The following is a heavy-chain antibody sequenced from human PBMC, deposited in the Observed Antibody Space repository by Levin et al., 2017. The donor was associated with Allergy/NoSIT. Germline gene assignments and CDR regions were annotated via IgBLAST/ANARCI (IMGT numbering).Heavy chain of an antibody. CDR3: VSSWYNWNSHYYYYYMDA. CDR2: IFHSGTT. J-gene: IGHJ6*03. D-gene: IGHD1-20*01. Sequence: GSLRLSCAVSGYSISSGYYWGWIRQSPGRGLEWIGSIFHSGTTYYNPSLKSRVTVSVDTSKNQFSLKLSSVTAADTAVYYCVSSWYNWNSHYYYYYMDAWGKGTTVTVSS. V-gene: IGHV4-38-2*01. CDR1: GYSISSGYY.